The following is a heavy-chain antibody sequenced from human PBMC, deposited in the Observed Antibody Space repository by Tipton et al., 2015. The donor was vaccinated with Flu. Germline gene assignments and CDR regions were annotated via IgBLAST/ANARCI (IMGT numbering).Heavy chain of an antibody. CDR2: IIPILGIA. D-gene: IGHD3-10*01. J-gene: IGHJ5*02. CDR1: GGTFSSYA. CDR3: ARGGTMVRGVIQKIFDP. Sequence: QVQLVQSGAEVKKPGSSVKVSCKASGGTFSSYAISWVRQAPGQGLEWMGGIIPILGIANYAQKFQGRVTITADESTSTAYMELSSLRSEDTAVYYCARGGTMVRGVIQKIFDPWGQGTLVTVSS. V-gene: IGHV1-69*01.